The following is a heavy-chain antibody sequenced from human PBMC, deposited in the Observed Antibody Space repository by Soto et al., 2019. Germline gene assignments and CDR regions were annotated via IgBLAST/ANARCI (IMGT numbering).Heavy chain of an antibody. CDR2: IYYSGST. Sequence: PSETLSLTCAVSGTSFGTYYWSWIRQHPGKGLEWIGYIYYSGSTYYNPSLKSRVTISVDTSKNQFSLKLSSVTAADTALYYFARASTYYDILTGPYYFDYWGQGTLVTVSS. D-gene: IGHD3-9*01. CDR1: GTSFGTYY. J-gene: IGHJ4*02. V-gene: IGHV4-31*11. CDR3: ARASTYYDILTGPYYFDY.